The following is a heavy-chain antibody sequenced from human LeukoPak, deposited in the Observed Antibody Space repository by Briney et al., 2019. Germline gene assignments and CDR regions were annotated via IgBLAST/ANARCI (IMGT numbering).Heavy chain of an antibody. CDR1: GGSISSYY. CDR2: IYTSGST. CDR3: AREGIAAAVILYDY. J-gene: IGHJ4*02. V-gene: IGHV4-4*07. D-gene: IGHD6-13*01. Sequence: SETLSLTCTVSGGSISSYYWSWIRQPAGKGLEWIGRIYTSGSTNYNPSLKSRVTMSVDTSKNQFSLKLSSVTAADTAVYYCAREGIAAAVILYDYWGQGTLVTVSS.